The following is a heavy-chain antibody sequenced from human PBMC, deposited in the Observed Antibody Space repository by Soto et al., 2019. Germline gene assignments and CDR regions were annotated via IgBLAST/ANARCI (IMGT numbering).Heavy chain of an antibody. CDR2: IIPIFGTA. CDR1: GGTFSSYA. CDR3: ARGQQLVTPPLNWFDP. D-gene: IGHD6-13*01. V-gene: IGHV1-69*06. Sequence: QVQLVQSGAEVKKPGSSVKVSCKASGGTFSSYAISWVRQAPGQGLEWMGGIIPIFGTANYAQKFQGRVTITADKSTSTAYMELSSLRAEDTAVYYCARGQQLVTPPLNWFDPWGQGTLVTVSS. J-gene: IGHJ5*02.